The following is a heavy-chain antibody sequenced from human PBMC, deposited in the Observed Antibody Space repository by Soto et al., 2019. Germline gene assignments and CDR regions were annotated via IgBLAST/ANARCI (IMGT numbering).Heavy chain of an antibody. V-gene: IGHV3-30*18. D-gene: IGHD3-22*01. CDR2: ISYDGSNK. J-gene: IGHJ3*02. Sequence: GGSLRLSCAASGFTFSSYGMHWVRQAPGKGLEWVAVISYDGSNKYYADSVKGRFTISRDNSKNTLYLQMNSLRAEDTAVYYCAKDWKATMIVVASSAPRSAFDIWGQGTMVTVSS. CDR1: GFTFSSYG. CDR3: AKDWKATMIVVASSAPRSAFDI.